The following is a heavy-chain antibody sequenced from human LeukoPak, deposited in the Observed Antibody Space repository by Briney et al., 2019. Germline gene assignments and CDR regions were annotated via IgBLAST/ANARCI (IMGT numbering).Heavy chain of an antibody. J-gene: IGHJ4*02. CDR1: GYTFTSYG. V-gene: IGHV1-18*01. CDR3: ARAYCSSTSCYLFDY. CDR2: ISAYNGNT. Sequence: GASVKVSCKASGYTFTSYGISWVRQAPGQGLEWMGWISAYNGNTNYAQKLQGRVTMTTDTSTSTAYMELRSLRSDDTAVYYCARAYCSSTSCYLFDYWGQGTLITVSS. D-gene: IGHD2-2*01.